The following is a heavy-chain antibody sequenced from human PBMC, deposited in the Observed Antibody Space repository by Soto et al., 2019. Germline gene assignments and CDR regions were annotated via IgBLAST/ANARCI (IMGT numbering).Heavy chain of an antibody. V-gene: IGHV3-9*01. Sequence: EVQVVESGGGLVQPGRSLRLSCAASGFSFDDYAMHWVRQAPGKGLEWVSGISWNSGTIGYADSVKGRFTISRDNAKNSLYLQMNSLRAEDTAVYYCARDRGGDYWGQGTLVTVSS. CDR2: ISWNSGTI. CDR3: ARDRGGDY. J-gene: IGHJ4*02. D-gene: IGHD3-10*01. CDR1: GFSFDDYA.